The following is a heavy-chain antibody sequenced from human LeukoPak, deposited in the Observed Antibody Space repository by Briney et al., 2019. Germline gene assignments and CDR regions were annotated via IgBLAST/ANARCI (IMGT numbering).Heavy chain of an antibody. Sequence: SETLSLTCAVYGGSFSGYYWSWIRQPPGKGLEWIGEINHSGSTNYNPSLKSRVTISVDTSKNQFSLKLSSVTAADTAVYYCARRDIAARLSNWGQGTLVTVSS. CDR3: ARRDIAARLSN. D-gene: IGHD6-6*01. V-gene: IGHV4-34*01. J-gene: IGHJ4*02. CDR2: INHSGST. CDR1: GGSFSGYY.